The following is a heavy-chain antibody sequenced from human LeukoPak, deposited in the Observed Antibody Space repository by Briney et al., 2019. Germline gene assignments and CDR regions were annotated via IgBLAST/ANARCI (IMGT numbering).Heavy chain of an antibody. J-gene: IGHJ4*02. CDR2: IRYDGSNK. Sequence: GGSLRLSCAASGFTFSSYGMHWVRQAPGKGLEWVAFIRYDGSNKYYADSVKGRFTISRDNSKNTLYLQMNSLRAEDTAVYYCAKDSGDYVFVYGSGPDYWGQGTLVTVSS. CDR1: GFTFSSYG. CDR3: AKDSGDYVFVYGSGPDY. D-gene: IGHD4-17*01. V-gene: IGHV3-30*02.